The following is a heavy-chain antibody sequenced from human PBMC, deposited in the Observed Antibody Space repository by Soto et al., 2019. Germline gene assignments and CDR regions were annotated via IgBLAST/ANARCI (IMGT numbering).Heavy chain of an antibody. J-gene: IGHJ1*01. D-gene: IGHD2-2*01. CDR1: GGSFSGYY. V-gene: IGHV4-34*01. Sequence: SETLSLTCAVYGGSFSGYYWSWIRQPPGKGLEWIGEINHSGSTNYNPSLKSRVTISVDTSKNQFSLKLSSVTAADTAVYYCARGPLSVVPRISPAFRHWGQGTLVTVSS. CDR3: ARGPLSVVPRISPAFRH. CDR2: INHSGST.